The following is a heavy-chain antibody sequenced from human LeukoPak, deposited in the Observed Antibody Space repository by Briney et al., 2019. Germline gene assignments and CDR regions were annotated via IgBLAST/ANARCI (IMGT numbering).Heavy chain of an antibody. D-gene: IGHD5-24*01. J-gene: IGHJ4*02. Sequence: ASVKVSCKASGYTFTGYYMHWVRQAPGQGLEWMGRIIPILGIANYAQKFQGRVTITADKSTSTAYMELSSLRSEDTAVYYCARLGFGDGYNANYWGQGTLVTVSS. CDR3: ARLGFGDGYNANY. V-gene: IGHV1-69*02. CDR2: IIPILGIA. CDR1: GYTFTGYY.